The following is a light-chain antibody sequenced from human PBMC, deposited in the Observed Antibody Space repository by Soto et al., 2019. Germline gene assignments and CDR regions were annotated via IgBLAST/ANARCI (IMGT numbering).Light chain of an antibody. V-gene: IGLV1-40*01. Sequence: SALTQPPSVSGAPGQRVTISCTGSSSNIGAGYDVHWYQQLPGTAPKLLIYGNSNRPSGVPDRFSGSKSGTSASLAITGLQAEDEADYSCQSYDSSLSALYVFGTGTKVTVL. J-gene: IGLJ1*01. CDR3: QSYDSSLSALYV. CDR1: SSNIGAGYD. CDR2: GNS.